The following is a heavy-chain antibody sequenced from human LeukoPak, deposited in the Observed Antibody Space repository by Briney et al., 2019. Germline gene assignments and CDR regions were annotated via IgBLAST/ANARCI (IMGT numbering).Heavy chain of an antibody. CDR1: GGSFSGYY. CDR2: INHSGST. V-gene: IGHV4-34*01. D-gene: IGHD4-17*01. J-gene: IGHJ5*02. CDR3: ARSRKYGAVTTYSWFDP. Sequence: PSETLSLTCAVYGGSFSGYYWSWIRQPPGKGLERIGEINHSGSTNYNPSLKSRVTISVDTSKNQFSLKLSSVTAADTAVYYCARSRKYGAVTTYSWFDPWGQGTLVIVSS.